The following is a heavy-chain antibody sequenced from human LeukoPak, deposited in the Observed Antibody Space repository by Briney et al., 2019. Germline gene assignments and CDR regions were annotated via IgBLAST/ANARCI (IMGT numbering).Heavy chain of an antibody. V-gene: IGHV3-64D*09. CDR3: VRGYSFGPYGMDV. CDR1: GFPFSSSA. Sequence: TGGPLRLSCSASGFPFSSSAMHWVRQAPGKGLEYFSAISGSGGSTYYADSVKGRFTISRDNSKNTLYLQMSSLRAEDTAVYFCVRGYSFGPYGMDVWGQGTTVTVSS. D-gene: IGHD2-15*01. CDR2: ISGSGGST. J-gene: IGHJ6*02.